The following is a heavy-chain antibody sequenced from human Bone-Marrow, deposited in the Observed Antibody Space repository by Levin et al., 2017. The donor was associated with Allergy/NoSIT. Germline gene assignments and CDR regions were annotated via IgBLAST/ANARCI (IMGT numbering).Heavy chain of an antibody. CDR3: ARGAPPSIYFPLDV. V-gene: IGHV3-30*03. Sequence: GGSLRLSCVASGFSLTNYGMHWVRRAPGKGLEWVAFIFADGSDQHYADSVKGRFTISRDISKNTLFLQLSGLRVEDTAMYYCARGAPPSIYFPLDVWGQGTTVTVSS. CDR2: IFADGSDQ. D-gene: IGHD2/OR15-2a*01. J-gene: IGHJ6*02. CDR1: GFSLTNYG.